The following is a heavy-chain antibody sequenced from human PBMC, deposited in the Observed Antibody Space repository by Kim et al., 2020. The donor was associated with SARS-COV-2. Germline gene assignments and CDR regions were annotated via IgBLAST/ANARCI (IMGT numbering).Heavy chain of an antibody. CDR3: ARDLLSLYYFDF. J-gene: IGHJ4*02. V-gene: IGHV3-11*01. D-gene: IGHD1-26*01. CDR2: ISSSGSTI. Sequence: GGSLRLSCVASRFTFSDYYMSWIRQAPGKGPECVSYISSSGSTIYYADSVRGRFTISRDNAKNSLSLQMNILRAEDTAVYYCARDLLSLYYFDFWGQGTL. CDR1: RFTFSDYY.